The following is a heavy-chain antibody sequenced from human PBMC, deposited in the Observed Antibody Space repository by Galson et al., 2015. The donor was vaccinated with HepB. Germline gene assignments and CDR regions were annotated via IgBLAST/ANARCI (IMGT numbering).Heavy chain of an antibody. J-gene: IGHJ6*02. CDR1: GFIFSSYA. CDR3: ARVEAQLLFLKGPFYYHGMDV. Sequence: SLRLSCAASGFIFSSYAMHWVRQAPGKGLEWVAVVSYDASNEYYADSVKGRFTISRDNSKNTVYLQMNSLRPEDTAVYYCARVEAQLLFLKGPFYYHGMDVWGQGTTVTVSS. D-gene: IGHD2-2*01. CDR2: VSYDASNE. V-gene: IGHV3-30*04.